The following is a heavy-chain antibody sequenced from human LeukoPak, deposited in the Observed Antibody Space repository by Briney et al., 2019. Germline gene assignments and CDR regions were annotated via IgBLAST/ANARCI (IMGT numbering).Heavy chain of an antibody. CDR3: AKDRSDCSSTSCYVDWFDP. CDR2: ISGSGGST. V-gene: IGHV3-23*01. CDR1: GFTFSSFA. J-gene: IGHJ5*02. Sequence: GGSLRLSCAASGFTFSSFAMSWVRQAPGKGLEWVSAISGSGGSTYYADSVKGRFTISRDNSKNTLYLQMNSLRAEDTAVYYCAKDRSDCSSTSCYVDWFDPWGQGTLVTVSS. D-gene: IGHD2-2*01.